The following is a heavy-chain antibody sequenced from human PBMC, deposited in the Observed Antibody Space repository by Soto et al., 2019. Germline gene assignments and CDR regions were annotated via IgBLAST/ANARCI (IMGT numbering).Heavy chain of an antibody. CDR1: GFTFSSYG. Sequence: GGSLRLSCAASGFTFSSYGMHWVRQAPGKGLEWVAVIWYDGSNKYYADSVKGRFTISRDNSKNTLYLQMNSLRAENTAVYHCARSMRPDTMIVVATDAFDIWGKGTMVTVSS. J-gene: IGHJ3*02. D-gene: IGHD3-22*01. CDR3: ARSMRPDTMIVVATDAFDI. V-gene: IGHV3-33*01. CDR2: IWYDGSNK.